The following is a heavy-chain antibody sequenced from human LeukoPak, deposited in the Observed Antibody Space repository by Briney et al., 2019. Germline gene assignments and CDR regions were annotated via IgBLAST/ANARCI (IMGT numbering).Heavy chain of an antibody. CDR1: GGSISSGGYY. J-gene: IGHJ4*02. CDR2: IYYSGST. Sequence: SETLSLTCIVSGGSISSGGYYWSWIRQHPGKGLEWIGYIYYSGSTYYNPSLKSRVTISVDTSKNQFSLKLSSVTAADTAVYYCAGGDDSSGYLFDYWGQGTLVTVSS. CDR3: AGGDDSSGYLFDY. D-gene: IGHD3-22*01. V-gene: IGHV4-31*03.